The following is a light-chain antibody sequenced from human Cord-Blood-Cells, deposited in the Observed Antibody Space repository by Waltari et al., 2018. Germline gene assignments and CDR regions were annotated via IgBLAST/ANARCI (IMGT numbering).Light chain of an antibody. CDR3: SSYTSSSSLV. J-gene: IGLJ3*02. CDR1: SSDVGGYNY. CDR2: HVS. Sequence: QSALTQPASVSGSPGQSITISCTGTSSDVGGYNYVSWYQKHPGKAPKLMIYHVSKRPSGVSNRFSCSKSGNTASLTISGLQAEDEADYYCSSYTSSSSLVFGGGTKLTVL. V-gene: IGLV2-14*01.